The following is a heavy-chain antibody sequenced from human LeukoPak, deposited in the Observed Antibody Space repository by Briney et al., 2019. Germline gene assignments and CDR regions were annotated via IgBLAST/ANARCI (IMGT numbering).Heavy chain of an antibody. Sequence: ASVKVSCKASGGTFSSYAISWVRQAPGQGLEWMGRIIPILGIANYAQKFQGRVTITADKSTSTAYMELSSLRSEDTAVYYCARGSRGDYSYYYGMDVWGQGPTVTVSS. V-gene: IGHV1-69*04. CDR1: GGTFSSYA. D-gene: IGHD2-21*02. CDR3: ARGSRGDYSYYYGMDV. CDR2: IIPILGIA. J-gene: IGHJ6*02.